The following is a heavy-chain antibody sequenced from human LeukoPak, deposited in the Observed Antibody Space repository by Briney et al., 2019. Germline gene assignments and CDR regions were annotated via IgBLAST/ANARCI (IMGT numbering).Heavy chain of an antibody. CDR1: GGSISSYY. D-gene: IGHD3-3*01. CDR2: IYKTGST. V-gene: IGHV4-59*08. Sequence: SETLSLTCTVSGGSISSYYWSWIRQSPGKGLEWIGYIYKTGSTGYNPSLKSRVTISLDTSKNQFSLKLNSVTAADTAVYYCARHRGFLEWLPIYYFDYWGQGTLVTVSS. J-gene: IGHJ4*02. CDR3: ARHRGFLEWLPIYYFDY.